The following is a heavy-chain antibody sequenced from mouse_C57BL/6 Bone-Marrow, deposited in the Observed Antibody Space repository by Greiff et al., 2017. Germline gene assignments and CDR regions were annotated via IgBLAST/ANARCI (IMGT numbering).Heavy chain of an antibody. CDR1: GFTFSDYG. D-gene: IGHD1-1*01. J-gene: IGHJ4*01. Sequence: EVQLMESGGGLVKPGGSLKLSCAASGFTFSDYGMHWVRQAPEKGLEWVAYISSGSSTIYYADTVKGRFTISRDNAKNTLFLQMTSLRSEDTAMYYCARGPYYYGSSRILDYWGQGTSVTVSS. V-gene: IGHV5-17*01. CDR2: ISSGSSTI. CDR3: ARGPYYYGSSRILDY.